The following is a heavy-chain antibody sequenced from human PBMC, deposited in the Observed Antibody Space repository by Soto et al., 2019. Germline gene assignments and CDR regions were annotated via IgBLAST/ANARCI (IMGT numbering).Heavy chain of an antibody. V-gene: IGHV3-21*01. Sequence: EVQLVESGGGLAKPGGSLRVSCAASGFTFSNYTMNWVRQAPGKGLEWVSAISSSSTYIYYADSVKGRFTISRDNARQSLYLQLTSLGAEHTAVYYCARANSALWSGYTNCYGTDVWGQGTTGTVSS. CDR2: ISSSSTYI. CDR3: ARANSALWSGYTNCYGTDV. J-gene: IGHJ6*02. D-gene: IGHD3-3*01. CDR1: GFTFSNYT.